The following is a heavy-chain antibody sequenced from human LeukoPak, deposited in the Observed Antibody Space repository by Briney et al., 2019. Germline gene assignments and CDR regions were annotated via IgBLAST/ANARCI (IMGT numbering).Heavy chain of an antibody. Sequence: ASVKVSCKASGYTFTSYYVLWVRQAPGQGLEWMGIISPSDGSTRYAQTFQGRVTLTRDTSTSTVYMELSSLSSDDTAVYYCARGVAAGGSFDYWGQGTLVTVSS. J-gene: IGHJ4*02. CDR3: ARGVAAGGSFDY. D-gene: IGHD6-13*01. CDR1: GYTFTSYY. V-gene: IGHV1-46*01. CDR2: ISPSDGST.